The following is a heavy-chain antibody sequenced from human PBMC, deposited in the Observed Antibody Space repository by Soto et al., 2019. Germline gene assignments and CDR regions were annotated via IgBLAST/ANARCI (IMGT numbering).Heavy chain of an antibody. D-gene: IGHD5-18*01. Sequence: SETLSLTCTVSGGSISSSSYYWGWIRQPPGKGLEWIGSIYYSGSTYYNPSLKSRVTISVDTSKNQFSLKLSSVTAADTVVYYCASRRRGYSYGDYFDYWGQGTLVTVSS. V-gene: IGHV4-39*01. CDR3: ASRRRGYSYGDYFDY. J-gene: IGHJ4*02. CDR1: GGSISSSSYY. CDR2: IYYSGST.